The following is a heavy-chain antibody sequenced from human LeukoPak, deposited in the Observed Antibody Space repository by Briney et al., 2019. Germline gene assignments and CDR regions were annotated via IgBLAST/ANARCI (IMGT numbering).Heavy chain of an antibody. D-gene: IGHD4-17*01. CDR3: ARAVIYGVYPY. Sequence: PGGSLRLSCAASGFTFSSYEMNWIRQPPGKGLEWIGEINHSGSTNYNPSLKSRVTISVDTSKNQFSLKLSSVTAADTAVYYCARAVIYGVYPYWGQGTLVTVSS. V-gene: IGHV4-34*01. CDR1: GFTFSSYE. CDR2: INHSGST. J-gene: IGHJ4*02.